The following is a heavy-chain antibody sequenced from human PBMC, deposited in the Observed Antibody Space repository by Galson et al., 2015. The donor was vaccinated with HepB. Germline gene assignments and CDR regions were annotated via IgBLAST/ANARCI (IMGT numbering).Heavy chain of an antibody. CDR2: ISYDGSNK. D-gene: IGHD2-2*01. Sequence: SLRLSCAASGFTFSSYAMHWVRQAPGKGLEWVAVISYDGSNKYYADSVKGRFTISRDNSRNTLYLQMNSLRAEDTAVYYCARDPPIPPGYCSSTSCLMVGHYYGMDVWGHATTVTVSS. CDR1: GFTFSSYA. V-gene: IGHV3-30-3*01. J-gene: IGHJ6*02. CDR3: ARDPPIPPGYCSSTSCLMVGHYYGMDV.